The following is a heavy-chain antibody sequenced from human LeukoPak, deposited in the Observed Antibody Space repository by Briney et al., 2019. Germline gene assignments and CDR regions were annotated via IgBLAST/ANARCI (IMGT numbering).Heavy chain of an antibody. CDR3: ARGGSSKDYYYYYMDV. CDR1: GDSISSYY. J-gene: IGHJ6*03. V-gene: IGHV4-59*08. CDR2: ISYNGNT. D-gene: IGHD2-2*01. Sequence: SETLSLTCTVSGDSISSYYWSWIRQPPGKGLEWIGHISYNGNTDYNPSLTSRVTLSVDTSKNHFSLQLSSVTAADTAVYYCARGGSSKDYYYYYMDVWGKGTTVTVSS.